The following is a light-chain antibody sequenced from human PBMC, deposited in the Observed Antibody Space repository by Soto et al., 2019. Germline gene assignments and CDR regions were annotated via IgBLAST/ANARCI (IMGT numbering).Light chain of an antibody. CDR2: GAS. Sequence: DIQMIQSPSSLSAFVGDRVSITCRASQTIHTYVNWYQQKPGKAPRLLIYGASTLQRGVPARFSGSGSGTDFTLSISSLLPEDSATYYCQQSYSALFTFGQGTRLEIK. J-gene: IGKJ5*01. CDR1: QTIHTY. CDR3: QQSYSALFT. V-gene: IGKV1-39*01.